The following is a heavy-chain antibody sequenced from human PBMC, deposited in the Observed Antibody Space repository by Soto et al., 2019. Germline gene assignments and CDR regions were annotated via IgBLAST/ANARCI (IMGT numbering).Heavy chain of an antibody. Sequence: EVQLLESGGGLVQPGGSLRLSCAASGFTFTTYAMTWVRQAPGKGLEWLSAINTAGTTYYADSVKGRFTISRDNAKNTLYLQMNGLRVEDTAVYYCEKDWYEDPWGQGTLVTVSS. CDR2: INTAGTT. V-gene: IGHV3-23*01. CDR1: GFTFTTYA. J-gene: IGHJ5*02. D-gene: IGHD6-13*01. CDR3: EKDWYEDP.